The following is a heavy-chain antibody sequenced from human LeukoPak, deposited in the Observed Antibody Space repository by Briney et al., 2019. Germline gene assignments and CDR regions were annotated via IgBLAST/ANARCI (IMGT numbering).Heavy chain of an antibody. V-gene: IGHV3-9*01. CDR1: GFTFDDYA. CDR3: VKGLSFDSSGYYSSEGDDS. D-gene: IGHD3-22*01. CDR2: ISWNSGSI. J-gene: IGHJ4*02. Sequence: PGGSLRLSCAASGFTFDDYAMHWVRQAPGKGLEWVSGISWNSGSIDYADSVKGRFTISRDNARNSLYLQMDSLRAEDTAFYYCVKGLSFDSSGYYSSEGDDSWGQGTLVTVSS.